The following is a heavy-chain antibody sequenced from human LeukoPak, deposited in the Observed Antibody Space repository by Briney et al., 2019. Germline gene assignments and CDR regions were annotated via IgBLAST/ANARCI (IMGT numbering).Heavy chain of an antibody. CDR2: ISSSGSTI. CDR3: ARDLYSSSSLGFDY. V-gene: IGHV3-48*04. Sequence: GGSLRLSCAASGFTFSSYSMNWVRQAPGKGLEWVSYISSSGSTIYYADSVKGRFTISRDNAKNSLYLQMNSLRAEDTAVYYCARDLYSSSSLGFDYWGQGTLVTVPS. J-gene: IGHJ4*02. D-gene: IGHD6-6*01. CDR1: GFTFSSYS.